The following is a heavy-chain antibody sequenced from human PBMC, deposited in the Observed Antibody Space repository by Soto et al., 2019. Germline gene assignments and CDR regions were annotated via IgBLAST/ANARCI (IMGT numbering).Heavy chain of an antibody. Sequence: EVQLMDSGGGLVQPGGSLRLSCSASGFTFNNYALSWVRQAPGRGLEWVSRIETSDSVTYYSDSVRGRFTISRDNSKNTLSLHLHALSAEDTAMYYCAIAYRTSSSDYWSQGTLVSVSS. D-gene: IGHD1-26*01. CDR2: IETSDSVT. CDR1: GFTFNNYA. V-gene: IGHV3-23*05. J-gene: IGHJ4*02. CDR3: AIAYRTSSSDY.